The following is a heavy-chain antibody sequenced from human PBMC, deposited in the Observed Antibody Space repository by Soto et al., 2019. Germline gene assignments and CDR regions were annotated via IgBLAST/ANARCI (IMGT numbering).Heavy chain of an antibody. CDR3: ARVGRGVYGMDV. J-gene: IGHJ6*02. Sequence: EVQLVESGGGLVQPGGSLRLSCAASGFTFSSYSINWVRQAPGKGLEWVSYITSDSSTISYADSMKGRFTVSRDNAKNSQYLQMNSLRDEDTAVYYCARVGRGVYGMDVWGQGTSVTVSS. CDR1: GFTFSSYS. D-gene: IGHD2-8*01. V-gene: IGHV3-48*02. CDR2: ITSDSSTI.